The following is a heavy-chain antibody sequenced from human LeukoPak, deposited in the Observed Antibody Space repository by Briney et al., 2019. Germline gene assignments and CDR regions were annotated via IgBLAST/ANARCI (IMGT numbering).Heavy chain of an antibody. CDR1: GLNFSGAA. D-gene: IGHD2-8*01. V-gene: IGHV3-73*01. J-gene: IGHJ5*02. CDR3: ISPNGAGNWFDP. CDR2: ISTKPNNYAT. Sequence: GGSLTLLCVASGLNFSGAAMHWLRQASGKGLEWVGRISTKPNNYATTYAASVAGRFTISRDDSKNMTYLQMNSLRADDTAKYYCISPNGAGNWFDPWGQGTLVTVSS.